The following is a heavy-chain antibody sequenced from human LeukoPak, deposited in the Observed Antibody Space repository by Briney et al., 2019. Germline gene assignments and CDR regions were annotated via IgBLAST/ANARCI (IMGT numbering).Heavy chain of an antibody. V-gene: IGHV3-30-3*01. J-gene: IGHJ4*02. CDR2: ISYDGSNK. CDR3: ARVWGYYDFWSGSYYFDY. Sequence: GGSLRLSCAASGFTFSSYAMHWVRQAPGKGLEWVAVISYDGSNKYYADSVKGRFTISRDNAKNSLYLQMNSLRDEDTAVYYCARVWGYYDFWSGSYYFDYWGQGTLVTVSS. CDR1: GFTFSSYA. D-gene: IGHD3-3*01.